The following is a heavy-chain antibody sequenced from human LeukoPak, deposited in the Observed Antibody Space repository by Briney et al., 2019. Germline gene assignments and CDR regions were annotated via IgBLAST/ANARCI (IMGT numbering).Heavy chain of an antibody. CDR3: ASSPDTSMVTNY. V-gene: IGHV1-2*02. J-gene: IGHJ4*02. CDR1: GYTFIGYY. CDR2: INPNSGGT. Sequence: ASVKVSCKASGYTFIGYYMHWVRQALGQGLEWMGWINPNSGGTNYAQKFQGRVTMTRDTSISTAYMELSRLRSDDTAVYHCASSPDTSMVTNYWGQGTLVTVSS. D-gene: IGHD5-18*01.